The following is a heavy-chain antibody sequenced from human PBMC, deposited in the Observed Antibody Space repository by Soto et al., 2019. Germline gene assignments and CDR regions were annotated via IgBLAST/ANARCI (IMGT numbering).Heavy chain of an antibody. V-gene: IGHV4-30-4*01. J-gene: IGHJ3*02. CDR2: ISNRGTP. CDR1: GDSFSRANYF. Sequence: QVQLQESGTGLVKPSQTLSLLCTVSGDSFSRANYFCSWIRQTPGQGLEWFGSISNRGTPYYNPSLKSRVTISHDTSKNRFSLDMYSVTAADTAVYYCAREVNVVALSDAFDIWGQGTMVTGSS. D-gene: IGHD2-8*01. CDR3: AREVNVVALSDAFDI.